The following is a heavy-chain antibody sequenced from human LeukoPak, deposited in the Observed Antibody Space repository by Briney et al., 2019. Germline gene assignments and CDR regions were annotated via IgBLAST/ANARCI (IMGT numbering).Heavy chain of an antibody. CDR2: FDPEDGET. V-gene: IGHV1-24*01. CDR1: GYTLTELS. J-gene: IGHJ5*02. CDR3: ATDLTALAARPT. Sequence: ASVKVSCKVSGYTLTELSMHWVRQAPGKGLEWIGGFDPEDGETIYAQKFQGRVTMTEDTSTDTAYMELSSLRSEDTAVYYCATDLTALAARPTWGQGTLVTVSS. D-gene: IGHD6-6*01.